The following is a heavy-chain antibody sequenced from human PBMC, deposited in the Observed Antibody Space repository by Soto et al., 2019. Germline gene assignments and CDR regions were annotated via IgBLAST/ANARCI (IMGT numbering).Heavy chain of an antibody. Sequence: QVQLVQSGAEVKKPGASLKVSCKASGYTFSSYGISWVRQAPGQGLEWMGWISAYTGKTNYAQKLQDRVTMTTDTSTSTAYMEVRSLRSDDTAVYYCARDLDSGSYYFDYWGQGTLVTVSS. J-gene: IGHJ4*02. V-gene: IGHV1-18*04. CDR3: ARDLDSGSYYFDY. CDR1: GYTFSSYG. D-gene: IGHD1-26*01. CDR2: ISAYTGKT.